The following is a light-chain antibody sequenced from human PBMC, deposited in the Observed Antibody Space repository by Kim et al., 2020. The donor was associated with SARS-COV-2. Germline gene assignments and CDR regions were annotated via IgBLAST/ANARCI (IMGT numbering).Light chain of an antibody. J-gene: IGLJ1*01. CDR3: SSYTSSSTYV. V-gene: IGLV2-14*01. CDR2: DVS. Sequence: QSALTQPASVSGSPGQSITISCTGTSSDVGGYNYVYWYQQYPGKAPKLMIYDVSKRPSGVSNRFSCCKSGNTASLTISGLQAEDEADYYCSSYTSSSTYVFGTGTKVTVL. CDR1: SSDVGGYNY.